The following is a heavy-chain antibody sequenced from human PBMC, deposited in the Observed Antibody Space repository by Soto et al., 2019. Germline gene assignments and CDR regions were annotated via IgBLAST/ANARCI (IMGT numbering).Heavy chain of an antibody. CDR3: ARVAPPGIAVAGPYGMDV. CDR2: IIPIFGTA. D-gene: IGHD6-19*01. Sequence: SVKVSCKASGGTFSSYAISWVRQAPGQGLEWMGGIIPIFGTANYAQKFQGRVTITADESTSTAYMELSSLRSEDTAVYYCARVAPPGIAVAGPYGMDVWGQGTTVTVSS. CDR1: GGTFSSYA. V-gene: IGHV1-69*13. J-gene: IGHJ6*02.